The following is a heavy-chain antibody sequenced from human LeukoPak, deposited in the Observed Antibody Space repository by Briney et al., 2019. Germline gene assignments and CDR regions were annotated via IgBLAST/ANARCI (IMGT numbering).Heavy chain of an antibody. Sequence: SETLSLTCTVSGGSISTYFWSWIRQPAGKGLEWIGRIYDSGTNYNPSLKSRVTMSADTSKNQFSLKLSSVTAADTAVYFCAREIIIRGVTHFDYWGQGALVTVSS. D-gene: IGHD3-10*01. J-gene: IGHJ4*02. V-gene: IGHV4-4*07. CDR3: AREIIIRGVTHFDY. CDR1: GGSISTYF. CDR2: IYDSGT.